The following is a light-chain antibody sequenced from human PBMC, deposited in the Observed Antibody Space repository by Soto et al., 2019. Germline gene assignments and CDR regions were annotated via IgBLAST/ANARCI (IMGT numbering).Light chain of an antibody. Sequence: EIVLTQSPGTLSLSPGERATLSCRASQSVSSSYLAWYQQKPGQAPRLLIYGASSRATGIPDRFSGSGSGTDFTLTISRLEPLDFAVYYCQHYGSSFNFVVGTKVDIK. CDR2: GAS. V-gene: IGKV3-20*01. J-gene: IGKJ4*01. CDR1: QSVSSSY. CDR3: QHYGSSFN.